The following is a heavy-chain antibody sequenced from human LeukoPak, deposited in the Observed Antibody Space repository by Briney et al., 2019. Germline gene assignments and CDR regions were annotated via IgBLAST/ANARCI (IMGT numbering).Heavy chain of an antibody. CDR3: AKGRDYYGSGADY. Sequence: GGSLRLSCAASGFTFSSYGMHWVRQAPGKGLEWVAVISYDGSNKYYADSVKGRFTTSRGNSKNTLYVQMNSLRAEDTAEYYCAKGRDYYGSGADYWGQGTLVTVTS. J-gene: IGHJ4*02. D-gene: IGHD3-10*01. CDR1: GFTFSSYG. V-gene: IGHV3-30*18. CDR2: ISYDGSNK.